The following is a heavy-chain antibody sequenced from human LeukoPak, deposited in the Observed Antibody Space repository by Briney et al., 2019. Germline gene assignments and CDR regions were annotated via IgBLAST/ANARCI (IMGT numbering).Heavy chain of an antibody. Sequence: LGTPPLPSTFSGGPISGYYRTGIREPPGKGLGGIGYIYDSGSTNYNPSLKSRVTISVDTSKNQFSLKLSSVTAADTAVYYCACLTTADAFDIWGQGTMVTVSS. J-gene: IGHJ3*02. CDR1: GGPISGYY. CDR2: IYDSGST. CDR3: ACLTTADAFDI. D-gene: IGHD3-22*01. V-gene: IGHV4-59*01.